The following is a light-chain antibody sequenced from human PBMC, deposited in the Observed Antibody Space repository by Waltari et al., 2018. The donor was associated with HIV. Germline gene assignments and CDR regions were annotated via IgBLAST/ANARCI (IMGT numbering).Light chain of an antibody. J-gene: IGKJ4*01. V-gene: IGKV3D-20*02. CDR2: GAS. Sequence: EFVLTQSPGTLSLSPGERATLSCRASQSVTGSYLAWYQQKPGQAPRLLIYGASSRATDIPDRFSGGGSGTDFTLTISRLEPEDFAVYYCQQRSNWRRSGLTFGGGTKVEIK. CDR1: QSVTGSY. CDR3: QQRSNWRRSGLT.